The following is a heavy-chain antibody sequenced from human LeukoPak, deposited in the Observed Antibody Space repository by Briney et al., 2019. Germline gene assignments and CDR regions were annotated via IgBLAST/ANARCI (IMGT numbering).Heavy chain of an antibody. CDR2: IWYDGSNK. D-gene: IGHD2-2*01. CDR3: ARERGVRYCSSTSCRTTYNWFDP. V-gene: IGHV3-33*01. Sequence: PGRSLRLSCAASGFTFSSYGMHWVRQAPGEGLEWVAVIWYDGSNKYYADSVKGRFTISRDNSKNTLYLQMNSLRAEDTAVYYCARERGVRYCSSTSCRTTYNWFDPWGQGTLVTVSS. J-gene: IGHJ5*02. CDR1: GFTFSSYG.